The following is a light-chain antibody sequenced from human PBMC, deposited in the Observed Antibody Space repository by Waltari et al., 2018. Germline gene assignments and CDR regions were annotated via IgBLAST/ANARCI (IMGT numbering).Light chain of an antibody. J-gene: IGKJ5*01. CDR2: WAS. Sequence: DIVMTQSPDSLAVSLGERATINCKSSQSVLYSSNNKNYLAWYQQKPGQPPKLFIYWASTRKSGVPDRFSGSGSGTDFTLTISSLQAEDVAVYYCQQYYTTPPTFGQGTRLEIK. V-gene: IGKV4-1*01. CDR1: QSVLYSSNNKNY. CDR3: QQYYTTPPT.